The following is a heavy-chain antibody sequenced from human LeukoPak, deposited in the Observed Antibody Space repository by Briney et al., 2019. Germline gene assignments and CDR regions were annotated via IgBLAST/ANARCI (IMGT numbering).Heavy chain of an antibody. V-gene: IGHV1-2*02. CDR3: ARRGSSSSEYFQR. J-gene: IGHJ1*01. CDR1: GYIFSDYY. Sequence: GASAKVSCKASGYIFSDYYIHWVRQAPGQGLEWMGWINPKSGDTNYAQKFQGRVTMTRDTSITTSYMELSRLRSEDTAVYYCARRGSSSSEYFQRWGQGTLVTVSS. D-gene: IGHD6-6*01. CDR2: INPKSGDT.